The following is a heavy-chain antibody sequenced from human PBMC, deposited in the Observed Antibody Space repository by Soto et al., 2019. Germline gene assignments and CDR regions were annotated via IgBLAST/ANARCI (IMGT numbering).Heavy chain of an antibody. V-gene: IGHV3-21*01. CDR2: ISSSSSYI. Sequence: GGSLRLSCAASGFTFSSYSMNWVRQAPGKWLEWVSSISSSSSYIYYADSVKGRFTISRDNAKNSLYLQMNSLRAEDTAVYYCARYSYGSNAFDIWGQGXMVTVSS. D-gene: IGHD5-18*01. CDR3: ARYSYGSNAFDI. J-gene: IGHJ3*02. CDR1: GFTFSSYS.